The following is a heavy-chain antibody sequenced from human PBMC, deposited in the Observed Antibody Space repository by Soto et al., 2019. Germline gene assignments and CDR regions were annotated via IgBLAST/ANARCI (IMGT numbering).Heavy chain of an antibody. D-gene: IGHD2-2*01. V-gene: IGHV1-46*02. Sequence: ASVEVSCKASGHSLNHYYIHWVRQAPGLGLEWMAIDNPSGGFVTHAPKFQDRGTVTRDTSTSIVSMELSSLRSDDTAVYYCAIAAISHYQYAIDVWG. CDR1: GHSLNHYY. CDR2: DNPSGGFV. J-gene: IGHJ6*02. CDR3: AIAAISHYQYAIDV.